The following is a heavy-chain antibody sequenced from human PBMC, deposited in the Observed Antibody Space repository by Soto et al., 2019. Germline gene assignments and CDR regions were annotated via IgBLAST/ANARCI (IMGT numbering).Heavy chain of an antibody. CDR2: ISYDGSNK. V-gene: IGHV3-30*18. Sequence: QVQLVESGGGVVQPGRSLRLSCAASGFTFSSYGMHWVRQAPGKGLEWVAVISYDGSNKYYADSVKGRFTISRDNSKNTLYLQMNSLRAEDTAVYYCAKSLALIAARGWGQGILVTVSS. CDR3: AKSLALIAARG. J-gene: IGHJ4*02. D-gene: IGHD6-13*01. CDR1: GFTFSSYG.